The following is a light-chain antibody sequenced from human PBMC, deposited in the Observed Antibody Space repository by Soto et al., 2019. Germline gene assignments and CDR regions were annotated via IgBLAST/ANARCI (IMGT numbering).Light chain of an antibody. V-gene: IGKV1-27*01. CDR3: QKDNSATST. CDR1: QGISNY. CDR2: AAS. Sequence: DIQMTQSPSSLSASVGDRVTITCRATQGISNYLAWYQQKPGTVPKLLISAASTLQTGVPSRFSVGGSGTDFTLSISSSQPEDVATYYCQKDNSATSTLGKGTKVDI. J-gene: IGKJ1*01.